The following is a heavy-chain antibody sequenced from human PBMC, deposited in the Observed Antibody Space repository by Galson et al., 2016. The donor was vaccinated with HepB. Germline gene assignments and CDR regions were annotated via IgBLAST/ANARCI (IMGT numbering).Heavy chain of an antibody. Sequence: SLRLSCAVSGLTVSGDYMSWVRQAPGKGLEWVSVLYRDGSTYYADSVEGRFTTSRDNSRNTLYLQMNSLRAEDTAMYYCARNMYGAATNYTGDVFDIWGQGTMVTVSS. V-gene: IGHV3-53*01. CDR2: LYRDGST. J-gene: IGHJ3*02. D-gene: IGHD3-10*01. CDR1: GLTVSGDY. CDR3: ARNMYGAATNYTGDVFDI.